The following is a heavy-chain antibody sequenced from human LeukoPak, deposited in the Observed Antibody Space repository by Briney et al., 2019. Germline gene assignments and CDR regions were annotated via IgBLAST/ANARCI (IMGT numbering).Heavy chain of an antibody. J-gene: IGHJ5*02. Sequence: PSGTLSLTCAVSGGSISSNDYYWGWIRQPPGKGLEWIASIYYSGTTYYNPSLMSRVTIFVDTSQNQFSLKLSSVTAADTAVYYCARRRSGRNWFDPWGQGTLVTVSS. D-gene: IGHD1-1*01. CDR1: GGSISSNDYY. V-gene: IGHV4-39*01. CDR3: ARRRSGRNWFDP. CDR2: IYYSGTT.